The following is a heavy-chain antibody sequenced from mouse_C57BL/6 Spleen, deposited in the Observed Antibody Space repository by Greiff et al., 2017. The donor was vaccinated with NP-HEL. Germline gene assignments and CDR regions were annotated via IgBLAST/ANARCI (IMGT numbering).Heavy chain of an antibody. V-gene: IGHV5-6*01. Sequence: EVMLVESGGDLVKPGGSLKLSCAASGFTFSSYGMSWVRQTPDKRLEWVATISSGGSYTYYPDSVKGRFTISRDNAKNTLYLQMSSLKSEDTAMYYCARPPLYGSSYYFDYWGQGTTLTVSS. CDR1: GFTFSSYG. D-gene: IGHD1-1*01. CDR3: ARPPLYGSSYYFDY. CDR2: ISSGGSYT. J-gene: IGHJ2*01.